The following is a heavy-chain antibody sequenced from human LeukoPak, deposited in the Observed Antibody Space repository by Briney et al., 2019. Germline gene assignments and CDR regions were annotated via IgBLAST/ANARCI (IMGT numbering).Heavy chain of an antibody. CDR2: IRYDGSNK. J-gene: IGHJ3*02. CDR3: AKDRSYRDHAFDI. CDR1: GFTFSSYG. V-gene: IGHV3-30*02. D-gene: IGHD1-26*01. Sequence: GGSLRLSCAASGFTFSSYGMHWVRQAPGKGLEWVVFIRYDGSNKYYADSVKGRFTISRDNSKNTLYLQMNSLRAEDTAVYYCAKDRSYRDHAFDIWGQGTMVTVSS.